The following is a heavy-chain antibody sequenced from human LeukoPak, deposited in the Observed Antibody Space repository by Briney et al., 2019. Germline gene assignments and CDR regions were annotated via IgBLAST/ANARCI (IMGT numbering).Heavy chain of an antibody. J-gene: IGHJ4*02. CDR3: ARSGYIPSFDY. CDR1: GFTFSSYA. CDR2: ISGSGGST. Sequence: GGSLRLSCAASGFTFSSYAMSWVRQAPGKRLEWVSAISGSGGSTYYADSVKGRFTISRDNSKNTLYLQMNSLRAEDTAVYYCARSGYIPSFDYWGQGTLVTVSS. D-gene: IGHD5-12*01. V-gene: IGHV3-23*01.